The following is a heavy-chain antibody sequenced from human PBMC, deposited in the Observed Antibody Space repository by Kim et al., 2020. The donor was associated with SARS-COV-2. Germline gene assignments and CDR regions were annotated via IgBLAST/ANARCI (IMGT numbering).Heavy chain of an antibody. V-gene: IGHV3-48*02. Sequence: KGRITISSDNAKNSLYLQMNSLRDEDTAVYYCARSQGGDDHYYYYYGMDVWGQGTTVTVSS. D-gene: IGHD4-17*01. CDR3: ARSQGGDDHYYYYYGMDV. J-gene: IGHJ6*02.